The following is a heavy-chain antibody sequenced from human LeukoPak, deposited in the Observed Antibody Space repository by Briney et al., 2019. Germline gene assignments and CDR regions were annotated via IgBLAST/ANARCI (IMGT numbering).Heavy chain of an antibody. V-gene: IGHV4-38-2*02. CDR3: AKTAKTGDGSD. CDR1: GYSISSGYY. J-gene: IGHJ4*02. Sequence: SETLSLTCTVSGYSISSGYYWGWIRQPPGKGLQWIGIIYESGLTYYNPSLKSRVTISVDTSKNQFSLKLSSVIADDTAVYYCAKTAKTGDGSDWGQGTLVTVSS. CDR2: IYESGLT. D-gene: IGHD7-27*01.